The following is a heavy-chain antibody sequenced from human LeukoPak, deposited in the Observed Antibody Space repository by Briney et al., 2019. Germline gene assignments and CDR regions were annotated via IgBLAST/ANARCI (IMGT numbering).Heavy chain of an antibody. CDR3: VRSLERFGTRDY. V-gene: IGHV3-7*01. D-gene: IGHD3-10*01. Sequence: GGSLRLSCAASGFTFSNYWMSWVRQAPGKGLEWVANINQAGSEKYYVDSVKGRFTISRDNAKKSLFLQMNSLTAEDTGLYYCVRSLERFGTRDYWGQGTLVTVSS. CDR1: GFTFSNYW. CDR2: INQAGSEK. J-gene: IGHJ4*02.